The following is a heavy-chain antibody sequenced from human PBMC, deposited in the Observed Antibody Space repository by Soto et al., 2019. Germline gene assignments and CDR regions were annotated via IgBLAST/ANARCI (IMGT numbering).Heavy chain of an antibody. CDR1: GFSLSNARMG. Sequence: QVTLKESGPVLVKPTETLTLTCTVSGFSLSNARMGVSWFRQPPGKALEWLAHIFSNDETSYSKSLKSRLTISKDTSKSQVVLTMTNMDPVDTATYYSACLSVSSGWSFDYWGQGTLVTVSS. CDR2: IFSNDET. J-gene: IGHJ4*02. V-gene: IGHV2-26*04. CDR3: ACLSVSSGWSFDY. D-gene: IGHD6-19*01.